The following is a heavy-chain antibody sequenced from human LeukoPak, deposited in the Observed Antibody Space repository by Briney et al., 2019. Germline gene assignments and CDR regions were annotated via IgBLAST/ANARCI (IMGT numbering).Heavy chain of an antibody. D-gene: IGHD1-1*01. Sequence: SETLSLTCTVSGGSITHYYWSWIRQPPGKGLEWIGYIYYSGDTNYNPSLKSRVTISVDTSKNQFSLRLSSVTAADTAVYYCARHGTSGTNLNWFDPWGQGTLVTVSS. CDR3: ARHGTSGTNLNWFDP. CDR2: IYYSGDT. V-gene: IGHV4-59*01. J-gene: IGHJ5*02. CDR1: GGSITHYY.